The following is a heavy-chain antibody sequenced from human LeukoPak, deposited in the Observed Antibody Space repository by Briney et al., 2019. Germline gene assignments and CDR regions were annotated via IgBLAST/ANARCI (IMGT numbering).Heavy chain of an antibody. J-gene: IGHJ4*02. D-gene: IGHD4-11*01. CDR2: ISSGSTYI. CDR3: ARGRTRGGMTTVIDY. V-gene: IGHV3-21*01. Sequence: GVSLRLSCAASGFTFSSYSMNWVRQAPGKGLEWVSSISSGSTYIYYADSVKGRFSISRDNAKNSLYLQKNSLRAEDTAVYYCARGRTRGGMTTVIDYWGQGTLVSVFS. CDR1: GFTFSSYS.